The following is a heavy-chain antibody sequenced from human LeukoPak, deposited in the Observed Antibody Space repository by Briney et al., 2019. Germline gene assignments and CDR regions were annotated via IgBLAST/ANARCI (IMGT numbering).Heavy chain of an antibody. J-gene: IGHJ6*03. D-gene: IGHD3-10*01. CDR1: GYTFTSYY. CDR2: INPSGGST. V-gene: IGHV1-46*01. CDR3: ARGSGSYYYYYYMDV. Sequence: ASVKVSCKASGYTFTSYYMHWVRQAPGQGLEWMGIINPSGGSTSYAQKFQGRVTMTRDMSTSTVYMELSSLRSEDKAVYYCARGSGSYYYYYYMDVWGKGTTVTVSS.